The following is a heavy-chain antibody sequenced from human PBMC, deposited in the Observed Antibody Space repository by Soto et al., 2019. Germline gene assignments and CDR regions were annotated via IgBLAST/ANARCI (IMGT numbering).Heavy chain of an antibody. J-gene: IGHJ6*02. Sequence: ASVKVSCKASGYTFTSYGISWVRQAPGQGLEWMGWISAYNGNTNYAQKLQGRVTMTTDTSTSTAYMELRSLRSDDTAVYYCASTIFGVVQPPVSSYYGMDVWGQGTTVTVSS. CDR1: GYTFTSYG. CDR3: ASTIFGVVQPPVSSYYGMDV. CDR2: ISAYNGNT. V-gene: IGHV1-18*01. D-gene: IGHD3-3*01.